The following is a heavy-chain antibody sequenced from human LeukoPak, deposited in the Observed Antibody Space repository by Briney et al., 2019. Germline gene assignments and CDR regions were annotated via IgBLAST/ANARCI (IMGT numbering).Heavy chain of an antibody. Sequence: SQTLSLTCVICGDSVSSNSAAWNWIRQSPSRGLEWLGRTYYRSKWYNDYAVSVKSRITINPDTSKNQFSLQLNSVTPEDTAVYYCARDPTGYGGNSDWFDPWAREPWSPSPQ. CDR2: TYYRSKWYN. J-gene: IGHJ5*02. D-gene: IGHD4-23*01. V-gene: IGHV6-1*01. CDR1: GDSVSSNSAA. CDR3: ARDPTGYGGNSDWFDP.